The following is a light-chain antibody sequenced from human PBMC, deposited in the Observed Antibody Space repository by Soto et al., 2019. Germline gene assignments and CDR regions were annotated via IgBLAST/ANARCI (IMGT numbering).Light chain of an antibody. Sequence: DIVMTQSPDSLAVSLGERATINCKSSQSVLYSSNNKNYLAWYQQKPGQPPKLLIYWASTRESGVPDRFSGSGSGTDIPLTIRSLQAEDVAVYYCQQYYRTPSTFGQGTKLEIK. J-gene: IGKJ2*01. CDR2: WAS. CDR3: QQYYRTPST. CDR1: QSVLYSSNNKNY. V-gene: IGKV4-1*01.